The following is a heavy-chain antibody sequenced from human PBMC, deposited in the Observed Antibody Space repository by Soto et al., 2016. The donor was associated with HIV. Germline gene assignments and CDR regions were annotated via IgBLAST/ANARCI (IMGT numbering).Heavy chain of an antibody. V-gene: IGHV3-74*01. CDR2: INNDGGSS. CDR3: VRDLMTGFNERPTSDY. D-gene: IGHD2-15*01. J-gene: IGHJ4*02. CDR1: GFTFSSYW. Sequence: EVQLVESGGRLVQPGGSLRLSCAASGFTFSSYWMHWVRQIPGKGLVWVSRINNDGGSSGYADSVKGRFTISRDNAKNTLYLQMRSLSAEDTGLYYCVRDLMTGFNERPTSDYWGQGTLVTVSS.